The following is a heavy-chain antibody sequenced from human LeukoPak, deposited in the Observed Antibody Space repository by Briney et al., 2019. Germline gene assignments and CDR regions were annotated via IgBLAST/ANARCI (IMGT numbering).Heavy chain of an antibody. CDR3: ARGRIRYCSGGSCPKIYYFDY. CDR1: GFTFSSYA. J-gene: IGHJ4*02. Sequence: GGSLRLSCAASGFTFSSYAMHWVRQAPGKGLEWVAVISYDGSNKYYADSVKGRFTISRDNSKNTLYLQMNSLRDEDTAVYYCARGRIRYCSGGSCPKIYYFDYWGQGTLVTVSS. D-gene: IGHD2-15*01. V-gene: IGHV3-30*04. CDR2: ISYDGSNK.